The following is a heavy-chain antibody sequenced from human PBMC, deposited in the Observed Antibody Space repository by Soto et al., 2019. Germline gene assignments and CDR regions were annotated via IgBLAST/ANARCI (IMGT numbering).Heavy chain of an antibody. V-gene: IGHV4-59*08. D-gene: IGHD3-3*01. CDR3: ATFPFWSGYYYYYGMDV. CDR2: IYHTGST. J-gene: IGHJ6*02. Sequence: ASETLSLTCTVSGDSINPYYWSWIRQPPGKGLEWIAYIYHTGSTSYNPSLKSRVTISVDTSKNQFSLKLSSVTAADTAVYYCATFPFWSGYYYYYGMDVWGQGTTVTVSS. CDR1: GDSINPYY.